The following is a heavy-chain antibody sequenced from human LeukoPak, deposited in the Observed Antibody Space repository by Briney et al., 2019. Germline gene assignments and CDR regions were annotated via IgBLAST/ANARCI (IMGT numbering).Heavy chain of an antibody. CDR2: IRSKAYGGTT. Sequence: GGSLRLACTASGFTFGDYAMSWVRQAPGKGREWVGFIRSKAYGGTTEYAASVKGRFTISRDDSKSSAYLQMNSLKTEDTAVYYCTRLMYYYDSSGYLDYYYYMDVWGKGTTVTISS. V-gene: IGHV3-49*04. D-gene: IGHD3-22*01. CDR3: TRLMYYYDSSGYLDYYYYMDV. J-gene: IGHJ6*03. CDR1: GFTFGDYA.